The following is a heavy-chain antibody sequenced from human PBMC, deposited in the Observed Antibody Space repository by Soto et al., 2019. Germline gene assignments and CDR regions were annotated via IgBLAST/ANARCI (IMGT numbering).Heavy chain of an antibody. CDR2: ISGSGGST. V-gene: IGHV3-23*01. J-gene: IGHJ6*04. CDR1: GFTFSSYA. Sequence: PGGSLRLSCAASGFTFSSYAMSWVRQAPGKGLEWVSAISGSGGSTYYADSVKGRFTISRDNSKNTLYLQMNSLRAEDTAVYYCAKSVGDYGDPLLYYGMDVWGKGTTVTVSS. CDR3: AKSVGDYGDPLLYYGMDV. D-gene: IGHD4-17*01.